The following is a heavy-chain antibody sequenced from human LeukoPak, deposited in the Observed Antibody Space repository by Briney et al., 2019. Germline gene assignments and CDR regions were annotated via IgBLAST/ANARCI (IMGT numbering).Heavy chain of an antibody. D-gene: IGHD6-19*01. V-gene: IGHV3-23*01. J-gene: IGHJ4*02. CDR1: GFXFNNYA. Sequence: PGGSLRLSCAASGFXFNNYAMSWVRQAPGKGLEWVSAISAGGATTYYADSVKGRFTISRGNSKNTLYVQMNSLRAEDTAVHYCAKDVSQWLVRLDYWGQGVLVTVSS. CDR2: ISAGGATT. CDR3: AKDVSQWLVRLDY.